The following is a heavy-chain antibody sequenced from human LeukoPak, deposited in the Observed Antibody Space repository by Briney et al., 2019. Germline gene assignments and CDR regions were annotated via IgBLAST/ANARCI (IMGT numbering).Heavy chain of an antibody. CDR1: GYTFTTYY. CDR2: INPSGGST. D-gene: IGHD1-26*01. J-gene: IGHJ3*02. Sequence: ASVKASCKASGYTFTTYYLHWVRQAPGQGLEWMGIINPSGGSTTYAQKFRGRVTMTRDTSTSTVYMELSSLRSEDTAVYYCAREPRKVGASTYDAFDIWGQGTMVTVSS. CDR3: AREPRKVGASTYDAFDI. V-gene: IGHV1-46*01.